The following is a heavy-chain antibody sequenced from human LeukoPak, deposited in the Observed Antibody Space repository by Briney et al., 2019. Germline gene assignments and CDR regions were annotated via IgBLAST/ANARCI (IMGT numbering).Heavy chain of an antibody. J-gene: IGHJ1*01. CDR2: IYDSGNT. CDR1: GASISSDY. V-gene: IGHV4-59*08. Sequence: PSETLSLTCTVSGASISSDYWSWIRQSPGKGLEWIGYIYDSGNTDYNPSLKSRVPISMNTSKNQFSLNLSSVTDADTAVYYCAGRGRRYFRDWGQGTLVTVSS. CDR3: AGRGRRYFRD.